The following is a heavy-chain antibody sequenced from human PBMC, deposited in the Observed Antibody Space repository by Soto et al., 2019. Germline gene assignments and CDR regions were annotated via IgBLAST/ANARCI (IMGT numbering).Heavy chain of an antibody. CDR1: GFTFSSYA. J-gene: IGHJ4*02. D-gene: IGHD4-17*01. CDR2: ISGSGGST. CDR3: AKEHVTAVVNHRFAD. Sequence: GGSLRLSCAASGFTFSSYAMSWVRQAPGKGLEWVSAISGSGGSTYYADSVKGRFTTSRDNSKNTLYLQMNSLRAEDTAVYYCAKEHVTAVVNHRFADWGQGPLVTVAA. V-gene: IGHV3-23*01.